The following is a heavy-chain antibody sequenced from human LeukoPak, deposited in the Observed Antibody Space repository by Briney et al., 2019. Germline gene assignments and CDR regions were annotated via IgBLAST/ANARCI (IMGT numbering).Heavy chain of an antibody. V-gene: IGHV3-21*01. D-gene: IGHD6-19*01. J-gene: IGHJ4*02. Sequence: PGGSLRLSCAASGFTFSSYSMNWVRQAPGKGLEWVSSISSSSSYIYYADSVKGRFTISRDNAKNSLYLQMDSLRAEDTAVYYCARDGPRLAGTQRADYWGQGTLVTVSS. CDR2: ISSSSSYI. CDR3: ARDGPRLAGTQRADY. CDR1: GFTFSSYS.